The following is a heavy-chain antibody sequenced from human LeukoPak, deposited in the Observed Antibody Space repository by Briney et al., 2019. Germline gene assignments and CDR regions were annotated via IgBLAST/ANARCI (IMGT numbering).Heavy chain of an antibody. CDR2: ISPSGGIT. CDR3: AKSPTVVAVAATQYYYYYMDV. Sequence: GGSLRLSCAASGFTFSTYGMNWVRQAPGKGLEWVSGISPSGGITYYTDSVKGRFTISRDNSKHTVSLQMNSLRAEDTAVYYCAKSPTVVAVAATQYYYYYMDVWGKGTTVTVSS. V-gene: IGHV3-23*01. J-gene: IGHJ6*03. D-gene: IGHD2-15*01. CDR1: GFTFSTYG.